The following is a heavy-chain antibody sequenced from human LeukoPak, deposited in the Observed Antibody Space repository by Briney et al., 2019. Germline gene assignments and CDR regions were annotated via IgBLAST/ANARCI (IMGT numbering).Heavy chain of an antibody. V-gene: IGHV3-21*01. Sequence: GGSLRLPCAASGFTFSSYTMNWVRQAPGKGLAWVSSISSSGSYLFYADSVKGRFTISRDNAKNSLYLQMNSLRAEDTALYYCARDQVGATAFDYWGQGSLVTVSS. CDR2: ISSSGSYL. D-gene: IGHD1-26*01. CDR1: GFTFSSYT. J-gene: IGHJ4*02. CDR3: ARDQVGATAFDY.